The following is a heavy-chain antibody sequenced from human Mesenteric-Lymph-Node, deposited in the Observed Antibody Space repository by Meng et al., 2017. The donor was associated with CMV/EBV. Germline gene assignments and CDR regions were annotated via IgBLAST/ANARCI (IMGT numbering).Heavy chain of an antibody. V-gene: IGHV1-69*05. D-gene: IGHD2-2*03. CDR1: GGTFSSYA. J-gene: IGHJ4*02. CDR2: IIPIFGTP. CDR3: ARDKKWGGVDIVVVPAAPFDY. Sequence: SVKVSCKASGGTFSSYAISWVRQAPAQGLESMGGIIPIFGTPNYAQKFQGRVTITTDESTSTAYMELRSLRSDDTAVYYCARDKKWGGVDIVVVPAAPFDYWGQGTLVTVSS.